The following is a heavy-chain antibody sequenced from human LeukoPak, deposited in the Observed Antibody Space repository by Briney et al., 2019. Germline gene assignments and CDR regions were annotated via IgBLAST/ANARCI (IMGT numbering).Heavy chain of an antibody. J-gene: IGHJ5*02. CDR2: ISSSSSYI. Sequence: GRSLRLSCAASGFTFRAYAMHWVRQAPGKGLEWVSSISSSSSYIYYADSVKGRFTISRDNAKNSLYLQMNSLRAEDTAVYYCAGQSRLGYCSGGSCYSQPFDPWGQGTLVTVSS. CDR1: GFTFRAYA. V-gene: IGHV3-21*01. CDR3: AGQSRLGYCSGGSCYSQPFDP. D-gene: IGHD2-15*01.